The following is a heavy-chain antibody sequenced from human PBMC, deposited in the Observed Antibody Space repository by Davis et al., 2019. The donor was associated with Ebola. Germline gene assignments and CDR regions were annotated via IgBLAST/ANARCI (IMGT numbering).Heavy chain of an antibody. CDR3: ASPASEYAGFDY. CDR2: IYPGDSDT. J-gene: IGHJ4*02. D-gene: IGHD2/OR15-2a*01. V-gene: IGHV5-51*01. CDR1: GNSFTSFW. Sequence: GESLKISCKGSGNSFTSFWIGWVRQMPGKGLEWMGIIYPGDSDTRYSPSFQGQVIISVDKSIETAYLQWSSLKTSDTAMYYCASPASEYAGFDYWGQGTLVTVSS.